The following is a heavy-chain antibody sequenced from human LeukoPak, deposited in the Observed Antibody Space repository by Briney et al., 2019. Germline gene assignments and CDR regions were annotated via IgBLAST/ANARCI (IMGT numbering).Heavy chain of an antibody. D-gene: IGHD3-22*01. Sequence: GSLRLSCAASGFTFSSYAMSWVRQAPGKGLEWVSSISGSSLYIYYADSVKGRFTISRDNAKNSLYLQMNSLRAEDTAVYYCARDPPYYDSSGYYYDYWGQGALVTVSS. CDR2: ISGSSLYI. V-gene: IGHV3-21*01. J-gene: IGHJ4*02. CDR1: GFTFSSYA. CDR3: ARDPPYYDSSGYYYDY.